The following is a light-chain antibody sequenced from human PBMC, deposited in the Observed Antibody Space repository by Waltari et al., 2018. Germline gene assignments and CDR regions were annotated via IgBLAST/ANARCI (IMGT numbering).Light chain of an antibody. V-gene: IGLV3-21*04. CDR1: NLGSKS. J-gene: IGLJ3*02. CDR2: YDS. CDR3: QVWDSSSDHLNWV. Sequence: SYVLTPPPSVSVAPGTTARITCGGNNLGSKSVHWYQQKPGQAPVLVIYYDSDRPSGIPERFSGSNSGNTATLTISRVEAGDEADYYCQVWDSSSDHLNWVFGGGTKLTVL.